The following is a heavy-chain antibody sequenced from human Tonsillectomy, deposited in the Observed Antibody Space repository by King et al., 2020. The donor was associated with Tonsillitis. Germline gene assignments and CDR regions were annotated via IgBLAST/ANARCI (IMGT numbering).Heavy chain of an antibody. J-gene: IGHJ3*02. D-gene: IGHD3-22*01. CDR1: EFIFSTYT. CDR3: ARVKKYYYDSSGYPLDTFDI. V-gene: IGHV3-21*01. CDR2: FGSSGGYI. Sequence: VQLVESGGGLVKPGGSLRLSCAASEFIFSTYTMNWVRQAPGKGLEWVSSFGSSGGYIYYADSVKGRFTITRENAENSLYLQMNSLRAEDTAVYYCARVKKYYYDSSGYPLDTFDIWGQGTMVTVSS.